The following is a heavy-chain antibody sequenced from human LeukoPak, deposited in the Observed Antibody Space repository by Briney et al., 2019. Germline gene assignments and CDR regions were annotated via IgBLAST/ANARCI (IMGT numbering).Heavy chain of an antibody. J-gene: IGHJ4*02. Sequence: PGGSLRLSCAASGFTFNNYVMSWVRQAPGKGPEWVSAISTSGEKTFYANSVKGRLTISRDNSENTLYLQMNSLRAEDTAVYYCARDRVGSIVFDNWGQGTLVTVSS. CDR2: ISTSGEKT. D-gene: IGHD2-15*01. CDR3: ARDRVGSIVFDN. V-gene: IGHV3-23*01. CDR1: GFTFNNYV.